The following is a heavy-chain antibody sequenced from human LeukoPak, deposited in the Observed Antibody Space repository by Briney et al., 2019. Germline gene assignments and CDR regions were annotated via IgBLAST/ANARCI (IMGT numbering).Heavy chain of an antibody. J-gene: IGHJ4*02. D-gene: IGHD6-19*01. V-gene: IGHV5-51*01. CDR1: GYSFTTYW. CDR3: AGPGYRSRYFDY. Sequence: GESLKISCKGSGYSFTTYWIAWVRQMPGKGLEWMGVIHPGDSDTRYSPSFQGQVTISADKSISTAYLQWSSLKASDTAMYYCAGPGYRSRYFDYWGQGTLVTVSS. CDR2: IHPGDSDT.